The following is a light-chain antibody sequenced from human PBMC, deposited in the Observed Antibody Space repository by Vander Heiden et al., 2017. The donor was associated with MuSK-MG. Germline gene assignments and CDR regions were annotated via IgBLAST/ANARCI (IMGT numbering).Light chain of an antibody. CDR3: QQRSNWPLT. CDR1: QSVSKY. V-gene: IGKV3-11*01. CDR2: DAS. J-gene: IGKJ4*01. Sequence: EIVSTQSPATLSFSPGERATLSCRASQSVSKYLFWYQQKPGQAPGLLIYDASNRATGTPARFSGSGSGTDFTLTISSLETEDFAVYYCQQRSNWPLTFGGGTKVDIK.